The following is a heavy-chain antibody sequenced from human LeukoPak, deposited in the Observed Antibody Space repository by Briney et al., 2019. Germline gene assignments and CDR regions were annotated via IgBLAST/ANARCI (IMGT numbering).Heavy chain of an antibody. CDR3: AGLDY. V-gene: IGHV3-48*03. Sequence: GGSLRLSCAASGFTFSSYEMNWVRQAPGKGLEWVSYISSSGTTICYADSAKGRFTVSRDNAKNSLYLQMNSLGAEDTAVYYCAGLDYWGQGTLVTVSS. J-gene: IGHJ4*02. CDR1: GFTFSSYE. CDR2: ISSSGTTI.